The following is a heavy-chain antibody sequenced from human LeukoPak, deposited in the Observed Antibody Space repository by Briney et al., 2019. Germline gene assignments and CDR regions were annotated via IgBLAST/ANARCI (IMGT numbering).Heavy chain of an antibody. J-gene: IGHJ3*02. CDR3: ASHYDILTGSGPYDAFDI. D-gene: IGHD3-9*01. CDR1: GGSISSYY. Sequence: PSETLSLTCTVSGGSISSYYWSWIRQPPGKGLEWIGYIYYSGSTNYNPSLKSRVTISVDTSKNQFSLKLSSVTAADTAVYYCASHYDILTGSGPYDAFDIWGQGTMVTVSS. V-gene: IGHV4-59*08. CDR2: IYYSGST.